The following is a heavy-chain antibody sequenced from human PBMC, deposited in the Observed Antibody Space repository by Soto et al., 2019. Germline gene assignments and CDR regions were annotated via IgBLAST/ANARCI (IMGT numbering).Heavy chain of an antibody. CDR3: AREYGQLGDFDY. V-gene: IGHV4-31*03. D-gene: IGHD6-6*01. J-gene: IGHJ4*02. CDR2: IYYSGST. CDR1: GGYIISGDYY. Sequence: SETMSLTCTVAGGYIISGDYYWNWIKQHPGKGLEWIGYIYYSGSTFYNPSLESRVTISIDTSNNQFSLKLSSVTAVDTAVYYCAREYGQLGDFDYWGQGTQVTVSS.